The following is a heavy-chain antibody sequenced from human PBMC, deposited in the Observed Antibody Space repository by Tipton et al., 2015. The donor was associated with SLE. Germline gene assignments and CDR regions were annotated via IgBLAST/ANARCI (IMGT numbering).Heavy chain of an antibody. J-gene: IGHJ2*01. V-gene: IGHV4-59*11. CDR1: GGSINSHY. D-gene: IGHD6-25*01. CDR3: ARGGRPRANWYFDL. CDR2: IYYSGGT. Sequence: TLSLTCTVSGGSINSHYWSWLRQPPGKGLEYIGYIYYSGGTNHNPSLNNRVTISVDRSNNQFSLKLSSVTPEDTAVYYCARGGRPRANWYFDLWGRGTLVTVSS.